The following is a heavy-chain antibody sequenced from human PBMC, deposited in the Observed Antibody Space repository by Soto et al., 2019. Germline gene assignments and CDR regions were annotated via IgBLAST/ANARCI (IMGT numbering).Heavy chain of an antibody. CDR3: ARGTTVGTIVYYYYGMDV. J-gene: IGHJ6*02. CDR2: IIPIFGTA. V-gene: IGHV1-69*01. Sequence: QVQLVQSGAEVKKPGSSVKVSCKASGGTFSSYAISWVRQAPGQGLEWMGGIIPIFGTANYAQKFQGRVTITADESTSTAYMELSSLRSEDTAVYYCARGTTVGTIVYYYYGMDVWGQGTTVTVSS. CDR1: GGTFSSYA. D-gene: IGHD4-17*01.